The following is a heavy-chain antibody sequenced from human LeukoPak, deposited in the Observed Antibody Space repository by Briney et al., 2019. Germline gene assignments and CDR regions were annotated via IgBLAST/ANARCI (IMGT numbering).Heavy chain of an antibody. V-gene: IGHV3-48*04. D-gene: IGHD3-3*01. CDR1: GFTFSSYS. J-gene: IGHJ4*02. CDR3: AKTLSVVIISAFDY. Sequence: GGSLRLSCAASGFTFSSYSMNWVRQAPGKGLEWVSYISSSSSTIYYADSVKGRFTISRDNAKNSLYLQMNSLRAEDTALYYCAKTLSVVIISAFDYWGQGTLVTVSS. CDR2: ISSSSSTI.